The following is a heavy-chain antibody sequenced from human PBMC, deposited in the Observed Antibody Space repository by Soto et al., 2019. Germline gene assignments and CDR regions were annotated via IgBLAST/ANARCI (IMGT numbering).Heavy chain of an antibody. CDR3: ARDQYCSSTSCHYYYGMDV. Sequence: PGGSLRLSCAASGFTFSSYAMHWVRQAPGKGLEWVAVISYDGSNKYYADSVKGRFTISRDNSKNTLYLQMNSLRAEDTAVYYCARDQYCSSTSCHYYYGMDVWGQGTTVTVSS. J-gene: IGHJ6*02. D-gene: IGHD2-2*01. V-gene: IGHV3-30-3*01. CDR2: ISYDGSNK. CDR1: GFTFSSYA.